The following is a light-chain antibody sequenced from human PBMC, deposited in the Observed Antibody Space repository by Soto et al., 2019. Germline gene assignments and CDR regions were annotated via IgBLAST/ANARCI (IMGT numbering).Light chain of an antibody. CDR3: AAWDDSLNGLV. CDR1: SSNIGSNT. CDR2: SNN. V-gene: IGLV1-44*01. Sequence: QAVVTQPPSASGTPGQRVTISCSGSSSNIGSNTVNWYQQLPGTAPKLLIYSNNQRPSGVPGRFSGSKSGTSASLAISGLQSEDEADYYCAAWDDSLNGLVFGGGTKLTVL. J-gene: IGLJ2*01.